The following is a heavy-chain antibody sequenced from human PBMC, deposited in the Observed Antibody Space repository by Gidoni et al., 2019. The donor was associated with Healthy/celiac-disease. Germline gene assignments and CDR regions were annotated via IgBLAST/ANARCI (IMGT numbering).Heavy chain of an antibody. D-gene: IGHD6-13*01. V-gene: IGHV3-30-3*01. CDR2: ISYDGSNK. CDR3: ARGSTAAGWSFDY. CDR1: GFTFSSYA. J-gene: IGHJ4*02. Sequence: QVQLVESGGGVVQPGRSLRRSCAASGFTFSSYAMDWVRQAPGKGLEWLAVISYDGSNKYYADSVKGRFTISRDNSKNTLYLQMNSLRAEDTAVYYCARGSTAAGWSFDYWGQGTLVTVSS.